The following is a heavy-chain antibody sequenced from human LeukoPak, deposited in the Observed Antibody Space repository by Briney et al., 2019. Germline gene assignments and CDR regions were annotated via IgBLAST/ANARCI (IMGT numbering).Heavy chain of an antibody. CDR2: IYYSGST. CDR1: GGSISSSSYY. D-gene: IGHD3-10*01. J-gene: IGHJ4*02. CDR3: ARDFAGITMVRGVNSVPSALVVYFDY. Sequence: SETLSLTCTVSGGSISSSSYYWGWIRQPPGKGLEWIGSIYYSGSTYYNPSLKSRVTISVDTSKNQFSLKLSSVTAADTAVYYCARDFAGITMVRGVNSVPSALVVYFDYWGQGTLVTVSS. V-gene: IGHV4-39*07.